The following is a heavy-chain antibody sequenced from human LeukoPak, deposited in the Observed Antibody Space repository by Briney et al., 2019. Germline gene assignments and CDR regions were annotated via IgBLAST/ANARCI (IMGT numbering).Heavy chain of an antibody. Sequence: PSETLSLTRTVSVGSISSSSYYWGWIRQPPGEGLGWIGSIYYSGSTYYNPSLKSRFTISVNTSKNQFFLKLSAVTAADTAVYYCARLSFLLVVYWGQGTLVTVSS. CDR1: VGSISSSSYY. J-gene: IGHJ4*02. CDR3: ARLSFLLVVY. D-gene: IGHD3-9*01. CDR2: IYYSGST. V-gene: IGHV4-39*01.